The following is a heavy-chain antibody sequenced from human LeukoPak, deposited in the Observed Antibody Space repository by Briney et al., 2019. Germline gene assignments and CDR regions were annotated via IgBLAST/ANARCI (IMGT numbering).Heavy chain of an antibody. Sequence: SETLSLTCTVSGGSISSSSYCWGWIRQPPGKGLEWIGEIHHGGSTNYNPSLKSRVTISVDTSKNQFSLKLSSVTAADTAVYYCARTDDSSGWYGGYFDYWGQGTLVTVSS. CDR1: GGSISSSSYC. D-gene: IGHD6-19*01. CDR2: IHHGGST. J-gene: IGHJ4*02. V-gene: IGHV4-39*07. CDR3: ARTDDSSGWYGGYFDY.